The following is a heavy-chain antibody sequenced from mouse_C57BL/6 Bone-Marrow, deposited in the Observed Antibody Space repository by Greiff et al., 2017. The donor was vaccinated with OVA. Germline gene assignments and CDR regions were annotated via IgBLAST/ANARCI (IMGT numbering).Heavy chain of an antibody. V-gene: IGHV14-4*01. J-gene: IGHJ2*01. CDR1: GFNIKDDY. D-gene: IGHD1-1*01. Sequence: EVQLQQSGAELVRPGASVKLSCTASGFNIKDDYMHWVKQRPEQGLAWIGWIDPENGDTEYASKFQGKATITADTSSNTAYLQLSRLTSEDTAVYYCTTITTVVASDYWGQGTTLTVSS. CDR2: IDPENGDT. CDR3: TTITTVVASDY.